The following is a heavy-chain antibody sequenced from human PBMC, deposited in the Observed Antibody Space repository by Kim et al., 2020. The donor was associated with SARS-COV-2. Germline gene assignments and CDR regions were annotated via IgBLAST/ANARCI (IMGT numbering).Heavy chain of an antibody. CDR3: AKAKLAYSFDY. J-gene: IGHJ4*02. CDR1: GFTIDDYA. CDR2: ISWNSGSI. Sequence: GGSLRLSCAASGFTIDDYAMHWVRQAPGKGLEGVSGISWNSGSIGYADSVKGRFTISRDNAKNSLYLQMNSLRAEDTALYYCAKAKLAYSFDYWGQGTLVTVSS. V-gene: IGHV3-9*01. D-gene: IGHD1-7*01.